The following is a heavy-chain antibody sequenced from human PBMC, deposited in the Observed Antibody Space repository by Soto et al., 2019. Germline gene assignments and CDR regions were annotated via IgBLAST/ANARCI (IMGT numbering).Heavy chain of an antibody. V-gene: IGHV4-31*03. CDR2: IYYSGST. CDR3: ARSPYCSNTSCYGRVDWYFDR. D-gene: IGHD2-2*01. CDR1: GGSISSGGYY. Sequence: PSETLSLTCTVSGGSISSGGYYRSWIRQHPGKGLEWIGYIYYSGSTYYNPSLKSRVTISVDTSKNQFSLKLSSVTAADTAVYYCARSPYCSNTSCYGRVDWYFDRWGRGTLVTVSS. J-gene: IGHJ2*01.